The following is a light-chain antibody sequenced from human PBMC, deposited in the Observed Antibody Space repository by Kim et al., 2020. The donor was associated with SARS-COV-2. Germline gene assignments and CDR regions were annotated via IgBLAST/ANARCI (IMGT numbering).Light chain of an antibody. CDR2: KAS. Sequence: ASVGDRVTITCRASQSISSWLAWYQQKPGKAPKLLIQKASSLESGVPSRFSGSGSGTEFTLTISSLQPDDFATYYCQQYNDYFWTFGQGTRVDIK. V-gene: IGKV1-5*03. CDR1: QSISSW. CDR3: QQYNDYFWT. J-gene: IGKJ1*01.